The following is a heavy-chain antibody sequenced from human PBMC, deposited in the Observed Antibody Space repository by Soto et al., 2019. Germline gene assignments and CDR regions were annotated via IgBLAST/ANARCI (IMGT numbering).Heavy chain of an antibody. V-gene: IGHV5-10-1*01. CDR3: SRHSSGTTFSNGYDY. CDR1: GYSFTSYW. CDR2: IDPSDSYT. Sequence: PGESLKISCKGSGYSFTSYWISWVRQMPGKGLEWMGRIDPSDSYTNYSTSFQGHVTISADKSISTAYLQWSSLKASDTAMYYCSRHSSGTTFSNGYDYWGQGTLVTVSS. D-gene: IGHD1-7*01. J-gene: IGHJ4*02.